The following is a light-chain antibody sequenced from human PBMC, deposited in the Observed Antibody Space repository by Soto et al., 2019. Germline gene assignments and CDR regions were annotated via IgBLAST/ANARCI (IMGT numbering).Light chain of an antibody. J-gene: IGKJ4*01. CDR2: AAS. CDR1: LGISNF. V-gene: IGKV1-27*01. Sequence: DIEVTQSTSSLSASVGDRVTITCRASLGISNFSAWYQHKPGKVPKLLIYAASTLQSGVPSRFSGRGSGTDFTLTSSSLQPEDVATYYCQKYRSAPSLTFGGGTNVEIK. CDR3: QKYRSAPSLT.